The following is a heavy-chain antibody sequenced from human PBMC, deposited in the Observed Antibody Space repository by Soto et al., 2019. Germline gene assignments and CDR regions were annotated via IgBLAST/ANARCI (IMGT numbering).Heavy chain of an antibody. CDR3: ARDPPSIAAAGTEDYYYGMDV. CDR2: IIPIFGTA. J-gene: IGHJ6*02. V-gene: IGHV1-69*13. D-gene: IGHD6-13*01. CDR1: GGTFSSYA. Sequence: GASVKVSCKASGGTFSSYAISWVRQAPGQGXEWMGGIIPIFGTANYAQKFQGRVTITADESTSTAYMELSSLRSEDTAVYYCARDPPSIAAAGTEDYYYGMDVWGQGTTVTVSS.